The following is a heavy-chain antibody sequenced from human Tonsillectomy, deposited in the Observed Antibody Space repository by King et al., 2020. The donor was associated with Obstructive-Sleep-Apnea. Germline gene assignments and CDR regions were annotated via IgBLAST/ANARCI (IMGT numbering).Heavy chain of an antibody. Sequence: VQLQESGPGLVKPSETLSLTCTVSGYSISSGYYWGWIRQPPGKGLEWIGSIYHSGSTYYNPSLKSRVTISVDTYKNQFSLKLSSVTAADTAVYYCARDGDYYSWGQGTLVTVSS. CDR3: ARDGDYYS. CDR2: IYHSGST. V-gene: IGHV4-38-2*02. D-gene: IGHD2-21*02. CDR1: GYSISSGYY. J-gene: IGHJ4*02.